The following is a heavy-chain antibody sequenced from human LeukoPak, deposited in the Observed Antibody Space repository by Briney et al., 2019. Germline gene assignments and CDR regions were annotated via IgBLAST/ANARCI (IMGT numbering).Heavy chain of an antibody. D-gene: IGHD3-10*01. CDR3: TRGDGYGSGSYRILPFDY. V-gene: IGHV3-49*03. Sequence: TGGSLRLSCTASGFTFGDYAMSWFRQAPGKGLEWVGSIRSKAYGGTTEYAASVKGRFTISRDDSKSIAYLQMNSLKTEDTAVYYCTRGDGYGSGSYRILPFDYWGQGTLVTVSS. CDR2: IRSKAYGGTT. CDR1: GFTFGDYA. J-gene: IGHJ4*02.